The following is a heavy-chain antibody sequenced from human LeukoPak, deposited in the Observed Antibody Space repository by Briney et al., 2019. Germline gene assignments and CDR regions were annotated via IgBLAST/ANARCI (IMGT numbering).Heavy chain of an antibody. Sequence: PGGSLRLSCAPSGFTFSSYSMNWVRQAPGKGLEWVSHISSSRSYIYYADSVKGRFTISRDNAKNSLYLQMSSLRVEDTAVYYCAREHSGGGNYYDSSGYYRSFDYWGQGTPVTVSS. CDR1: GFTFSSYS. J-gene: IGHJ4*02. CDR3: AREHSGGGNYYDSSGYYRSFDY. CDR2: ISSSRSYI. D-gene: IGHD3-22*01. V-gene: IGHV3-21*01.